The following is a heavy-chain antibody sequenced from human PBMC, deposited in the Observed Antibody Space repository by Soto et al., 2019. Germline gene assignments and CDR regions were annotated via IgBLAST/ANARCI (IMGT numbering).Heavy chain of an antibody. CDR1: GYIFTGYG. Sequence: ASVKVSCKASGYIFTGYGVSWVRQAPGQGLEWMGWISAYNGNTYYAQKFQGRVTMTTDTSTSTVYMELRSLRFDDTAVYYCARDRGGYFDYWGQGTQVTVSS. J-gene: IGHJ4*02. CDR3: ARDRGGYFDY. D-gene: IGHD3-10*01. V-gene: IGHV1-18*01. CDR2: ISAYNGNT.